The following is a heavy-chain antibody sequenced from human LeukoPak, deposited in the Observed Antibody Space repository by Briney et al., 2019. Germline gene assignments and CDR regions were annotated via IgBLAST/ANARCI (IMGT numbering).Heavy chain of an antibody. V-gene: IGHV4-38-2*02. CDR2: IYHSGST. CDR1: GYSISSGYY. J-gene: IGHJ4*02. Sequence: SETLSLTCTVSGYSISSGYYWGWIRQPPGKGVEWIGSIYHSGSTYYNPSLKSRVTISVDTSKNQLSLKLSSVTAADTAVYYCARSLDSSGYYYVGNYYFDYWGQGTLVTVSS. D-gene: IGHD3-22*01. CDR3: ARSLDSSGYYYVGNYYFDY.